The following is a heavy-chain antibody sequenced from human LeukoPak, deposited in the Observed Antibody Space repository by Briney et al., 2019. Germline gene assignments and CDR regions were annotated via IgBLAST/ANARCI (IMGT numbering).Heavy chain of an antibody. CDR3: ARTLGYCSSSSCYGGDYDAFDI. CDR1: GYTFNGYY. D-gene: IGHD2-2*03. V-gene: IGHV1-2*07. CDR2: INPNSGGT. J-gene: IGHJ3*02. Sequence: GASVNVSCKASGYTFNGYYMHWVRQAPGQGLEWMGWINPNSGGTNYAHKFQGRVTMTRDKAISTAYMVLSRLRSDDTAVYYCARTLGYCSSSSCYGGDYDAFDIWGQGTMVTVSS.